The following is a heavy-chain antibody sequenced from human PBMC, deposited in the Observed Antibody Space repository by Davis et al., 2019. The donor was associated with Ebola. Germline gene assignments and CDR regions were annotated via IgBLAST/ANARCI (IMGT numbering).Heavy chain of an antibody. J-gene: IGHJ2*01. V-gene: IGHV3-23*01. Sequence: GESLKISCAASGFTFSIFAVNWVRQAPGKGLEWVSAISGSGGRTNYADSVKGRFTISRDNSKNTLYLQLNSPRAEDTAVYYCAKDQWGDDYWYFDHWGRGTLVTVSS. CDR2: ISGSGGRT. CDR3: AKDQWGDDYWYFDH. D-gene: IGHD1-26*01. CDR1: GFTFSIFA.